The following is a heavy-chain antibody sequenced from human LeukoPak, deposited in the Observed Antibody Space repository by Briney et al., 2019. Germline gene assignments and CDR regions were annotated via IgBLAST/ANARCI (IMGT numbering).Heavy chain of an antibody. D-gene: IGHD1-1*01. V-gene: IGHV3-23*01. CDR1: GFTFINYA. CDR2: ISGRGHFT. J-gene: IGHJ4*02. Sequence: GGSLRLSCAASGFTFINYAMSWVRQAPGKGLEWVSGISGRGHFTNYADSVKGRFTVSRDNSEYTLFLQMNSLRAEDTAIYYCAKLGTRRELRSYFDYWGQGIPVTISS. CDR3: AKLGTRRELRSYFDY.